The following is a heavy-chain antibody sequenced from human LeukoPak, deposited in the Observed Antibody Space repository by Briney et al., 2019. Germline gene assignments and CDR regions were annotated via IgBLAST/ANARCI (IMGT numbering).Heavy chain of an antibody. CDR2: MNPNSGNA. J-gene: IGHJ4*02. CDR1: GYTFTSYD. Sequence: ASVKVSCKASGYTFTSYDINWVRQATGQGLEWMGWMNPNSGNAGYAQKFQGRVTMTRNTSISTAYMELSSLRSEDTAVYYCARGTYRWLQFVSASKKYYFDYWGQGTLVTVSS. D-gene: IGHD5-24*01. CDR3: ARGTYRWLQFVSASKKYYFDY. V-gene: IGHV1-8*01.